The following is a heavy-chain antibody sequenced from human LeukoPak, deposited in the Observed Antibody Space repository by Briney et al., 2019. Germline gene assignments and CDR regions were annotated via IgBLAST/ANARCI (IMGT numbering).Heavy chain of an antibody. CDR3: ARGPSGYYNT. J-gene: IGHJ4*02. CDR1: GFTFSSYS. D-gene: IGHD5-12*01. CDR2: ISSSSSTI. Sequence: EGSLRLSCAASGFTFSSYSMNWVHQAPGKGLEWVSYISSSSSTIYYADSVKGRFTISRDNSKNTLYLQMNSLRAEDTAVYYCARGPSGYYNTGGQGTLVTVSS. V-gene: IGHV3-48*01.